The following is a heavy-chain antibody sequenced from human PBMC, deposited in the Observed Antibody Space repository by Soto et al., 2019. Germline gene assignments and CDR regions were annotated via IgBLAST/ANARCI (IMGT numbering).Heavy chain of an antibody. CDR2: IRSKTYGGTT. V-gene: IGHV3-49*03. CDR1: GFTFGDYA. CDR3: ARRKHLDY. Sequence: PGGSLRLSCTTSGFTFGDYAMSWFRQAPGKGLEWIGYIRSKTYGGTTEYAASVKGRFTISRDDSKRVAHLQMNSLESEDTAVYYCARRKHLDYWGQGTLVTVS. J-gene: IGHJ4*02.